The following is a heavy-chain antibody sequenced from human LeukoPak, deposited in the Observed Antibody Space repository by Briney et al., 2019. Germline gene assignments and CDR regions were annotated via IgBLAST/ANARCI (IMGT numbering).Heavy chain of an antibody. CDR2: MSSGSTYI. D-gene: IGHD1-26*01. V-gene: IGHV3-21*01. CDR1: GFTFSSYS. Sequence: PGGSLRLSCAASGFTFSSYSMTWVRQAPGKGLEWVSSMSSGSTYIYYADSVRGRFTISRDNAKNSLYLLMNSLRAEDTAVYYCARDRPTGESLVFLVQWGQGTLFTVPS. CDR3: ARDRPTGESLVFLVQ. J-gene: IGHJ4*02.